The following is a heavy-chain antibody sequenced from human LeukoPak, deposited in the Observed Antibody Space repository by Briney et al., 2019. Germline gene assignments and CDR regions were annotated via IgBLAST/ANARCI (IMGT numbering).Heavy chain of an antibody. Sequence: ASVKVSCKASGYPFYTYGISWVRQAPGQGLEWMGWISAYNGNTNYAQKLQGRVTMTTDTSTSTAYMELRSLRSDDTAVFYCARSGYYYDSSGYYSPDWFDPWGQGTLVTVSS. CDR3: ARSGYYYDSSGYYSPDWFDP. CDR2: ISAYNGNT. D-gene: IGHD3-22*01. CDR1: GYPFYTYG. J-gene: IGHJ5*02. V-gene: IGHV1-18*01.